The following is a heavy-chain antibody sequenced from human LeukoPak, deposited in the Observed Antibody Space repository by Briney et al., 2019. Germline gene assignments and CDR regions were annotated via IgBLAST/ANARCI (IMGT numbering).Heavy chain of an antibody. V-gene: IGHV3-21*01. J-gene: IGHJ4*02. Sequence: GGSLRLSCAASGFTVTEYAMTWIRQSPGKGLEWVSSISSSSSYIYYADSVKGRFTISRDNAKNSLYLQMNSLRAEDTAVYYCASLDGYSFDYWGQGTLVTVSS. D-gene: IGHD5-24*01. CDR2: ISSSSSYI. CDR1: GFTVTEYA. CDR3: ASLDGYSFDY.